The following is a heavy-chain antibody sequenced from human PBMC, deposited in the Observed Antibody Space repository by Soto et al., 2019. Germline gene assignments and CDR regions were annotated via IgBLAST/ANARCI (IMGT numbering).Heavy chain of an antibody. V-gene: IGHV4-59*01. Sequence: PSETLSLTCTVSGGSISSYYWSWIRQPPGKGLEWIGYIYYSGSTNYNPSLKSRVTISVDTSKNQFSLKLTSVTAADTAVYYCVRENGYRYGYTLAHWGKGTLVTGS. CDR1: GGSISSYY. CDR2: IYYSGST. J-gene: IGHJ4*02. D-gene: IGHD5-18*01. CDR3: VRENGYRYGYTLAH.